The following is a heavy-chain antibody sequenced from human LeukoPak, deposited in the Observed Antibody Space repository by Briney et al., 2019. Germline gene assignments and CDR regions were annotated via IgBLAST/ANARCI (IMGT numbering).Heavy chain of an antibody. D-gene: IGHD3-10*01. CDR2: INPSGGST. Sequence: ASVKVSCKASGYTFTGYYMHWVRQAPGQGLEWMGIINPSGGSTSYAQKFQGRVTMTRDTSTSTVYMELSSLRSEDTAVYYCARDYITMVRGVIMNYYYYYYMDVWGKGTTVTISS. V-gene: IGHV1-46*01. CDR3: ARDYITMVRGVIMNYYYYYYMDV. CDR1: GYTFTGYY. J-gene: IGHJ6*03.